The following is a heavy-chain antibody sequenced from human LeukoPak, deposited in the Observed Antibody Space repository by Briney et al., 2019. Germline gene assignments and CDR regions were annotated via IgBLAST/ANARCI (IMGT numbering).Heavy chain of an antibody. V-gene: IGHV1-2*04. CDR2: NSGGT. Sequence: NSGGTNYAQKFQGWVTMTRDTSISTAYMELSRLRSDDTAVYYCARGWNSVGATTSTPFDYWGQGTLVTVSS. D-gene: IGHD1-26*01. J-gene: IGHJ4*02. CDR3: ARGWNSVGATTSTPFDY.